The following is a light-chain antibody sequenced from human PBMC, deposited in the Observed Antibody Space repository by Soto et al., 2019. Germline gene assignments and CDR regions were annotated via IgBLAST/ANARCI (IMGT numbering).Light chain of an antibody. V-gene: IGLV2-8*01. CDR1: SSDVGGYNY. Sequence: QSALTQPPSASGSPGQSVTISCIGTSSDVGGYNYVSWYQQHPGKAPKLMIYEVSKRPSGVPDRFSGSKSGNTASLTVSGLQAEDEADYYCSSYAGSNNLHVLFGGGTKLTVL. CDR2: EVS. CDR3: SSYAGSNNLHVL. J-gene: IGLJ2*01.